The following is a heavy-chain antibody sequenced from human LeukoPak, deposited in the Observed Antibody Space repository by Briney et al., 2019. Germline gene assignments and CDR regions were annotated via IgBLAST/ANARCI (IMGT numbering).Heavy chain of an antibody. J-gene: IGHJ4*02. V-gene: IGHV3-9*03. CDR3: AKASWSSDYDFWSGYWAFDY. CDR1: GFTFDDYA. D-gene: IGHD3-3*01. CDR2: ISWNSGSI. Sequence: PGGSLRLSCAASGFTFDDYAMHWVRQAPGKGLEWVSGISWNSGSIGYADSVKGRFTISRDNANNSLYLQMNSLRAEDMALYYCAKASWSSDYDFWSGYWAFDYWGQGTLVTVSS.